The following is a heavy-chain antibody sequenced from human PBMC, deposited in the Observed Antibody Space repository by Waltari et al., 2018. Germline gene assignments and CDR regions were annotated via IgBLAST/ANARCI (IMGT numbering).Heavy chain of an antibody. CDR3: AKAGQWLTLDD. CDR2: INGGGGTT. CDR1: GFTFSTYN. J-gene: IGHJ4*02. Sequence: EVQLLESGGGLVQPGGSLRLSCAASGFTFSTYNMHWVRQAPGKGLEWVSVINGGGGTTYYADSVKGRFTISRDNSKNTLYLQMNSLRAEDTAVYYCAKAGQWLTLDDWGQGTLVTVSS. D-gene: IGHD6-19*01. V-gene: IGHV3-23*03.